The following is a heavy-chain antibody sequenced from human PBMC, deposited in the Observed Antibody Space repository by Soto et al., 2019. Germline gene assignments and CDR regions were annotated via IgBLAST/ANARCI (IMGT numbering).Heavy chain of an antibody. CDR2: IKPDGSEK. J-gene: IGHJ3*02. D-gene: IGHD6-19*01. CDR3: ARGDYFDTSGPFSEAFEI. CDR1: GFTFSSYW. V-gene: IGHV3-7*04. Sequence: EVQLVESGGGLVQPGGSVRLSCAASGFTFSSYWMTWVRQAPGKGLEWVANIKPDGSEKFYVDSVKGRFTMSRDNVKRSLHLQMNGLRVEDTAVYYCARGDYFDTSGPFSEAFEIWGQGTMVTVSS.